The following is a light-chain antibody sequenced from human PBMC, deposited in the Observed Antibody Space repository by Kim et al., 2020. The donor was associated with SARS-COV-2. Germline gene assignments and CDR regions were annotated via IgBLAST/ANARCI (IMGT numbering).Light chain of an antibody. CDR2: DVF. CDR3: TSYRSSGYV. CDR1: SSDVGGYNY. J-gene: IGLJ1*01. Sequence: SELTQPASVSGSPGQSITISCIGTSSDVGGYNYVSWYQQYPGKAPKLIIYDVFKRPSGVSNRFSGSKSGNTASLTISGLQAEDEAAYYCTSYRSSGYVFGTGTKVTVL. V-gene: IGLV2-14*03.